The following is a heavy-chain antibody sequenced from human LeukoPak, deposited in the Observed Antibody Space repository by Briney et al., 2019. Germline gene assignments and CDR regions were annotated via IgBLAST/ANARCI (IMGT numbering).Heavy chain of an antibody. J-gene: IGHJ4*02. Sequence: SVKVSCKPSGYTLTGYYMHWLRQAPAQGLEWMGWINPNSGGTNYAQKSQGRVTMTRVTSISTAYMELSRLGSDDTAVYYWARDHYYGSGSAHFDYWGQGTLVTVSS. D-gene: IGHD3-10*01. CDR2: INPNSGGT. CDR3: ARDHYYGSGSAHFDY. V-gene: IGHV1-2*02. CDR1: GYTLTGYY.